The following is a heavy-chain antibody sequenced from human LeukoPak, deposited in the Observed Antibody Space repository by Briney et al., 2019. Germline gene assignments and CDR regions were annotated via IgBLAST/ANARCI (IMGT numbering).Heavy chain of an antibody. D-gene: IGHD3-22*01. CDR1: GFTFSSYA. CDR2: ISGSGGST. V-gene: IGHV3-23*01. J-gene: IGHJ3*02. CDR3: AKVVFDSSGYYGDAFDI. Sequence: PGGSLRLSCAASGFTFSSYAMSWVRQAPGKGLEWVSAISGSGGSTYYADSVKGRFTISRDNSKNTLYLQMNSLRAEDTAVYCCAKVVFDSSGYYGDAFDIWGQGTMVTVSS.